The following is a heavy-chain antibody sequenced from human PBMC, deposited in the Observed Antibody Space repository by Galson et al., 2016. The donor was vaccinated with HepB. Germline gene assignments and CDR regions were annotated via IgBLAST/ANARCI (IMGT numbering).Heavy chain of an antibody. Sequence: SLRLSCAASGFTFSSNAMDWVRQAPGKGLQYISAISNNGDSIYYADSVKGRFTISRDNSKNTLSLQMNSLRADDAAVYYCVQGRTAPAVWGKGTTVTVSS. CDR2: ISNNGDSI. J-gene: IGHJ6*04. D-gene: IGHD1-1*01. V-gene: IGHV3-64D*06. CDR1: GFTFSSNA. CDR3: VQGRTAPAV.